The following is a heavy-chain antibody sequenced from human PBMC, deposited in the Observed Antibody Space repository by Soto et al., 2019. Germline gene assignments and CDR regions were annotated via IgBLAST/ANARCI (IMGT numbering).Heavy chain of an antibody. CDR3: AREGSTGCYYWFDP. V-gene: IGHV6-1*01. J-gene: IGHJ5*02. CDR1: VDTVSSNSAA. CDR2: TYYRSKCYY. Sequence: SNTLSLTCAISVDTVSSNSAAWNSIRQSPSRGLEWLGRTYYRSKCYYDYAESVKSRLTINPDTSKNQFSLQLDSVTPEDTAVYYCAREGSTGCYYWFDPWGQGTLVTLSS. D-gene: IGHD3-22*01.